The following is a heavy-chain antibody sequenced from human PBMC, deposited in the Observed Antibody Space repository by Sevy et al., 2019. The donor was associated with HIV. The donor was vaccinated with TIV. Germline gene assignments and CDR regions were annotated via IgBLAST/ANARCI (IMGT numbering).Heavy chain of an antibody. D-gene: IGHD6-13*01. CDR3: TRWKAAQSIFDY. V-gene: IGHV3-49*04. Sequence: GGSLRLSCTPSGFTFGDYCMSWVRQAPGKGLEWVAFLKSDVYGGTVDHAASVRGRFVISRDDSKTIAYLQMNDPKTEDTGVYYCTRWKAAQSIFDYWGQGALVTVSS. CDR1: GFTFGDYC. J-gene: IGHJ4*02. CDR2: LKSDVYGGTV.